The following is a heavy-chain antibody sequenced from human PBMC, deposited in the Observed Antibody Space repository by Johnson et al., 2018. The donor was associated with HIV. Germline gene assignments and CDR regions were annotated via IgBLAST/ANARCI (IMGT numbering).Heavy chain of an antibody. CDR3: ARDWTSSLLTSMASYAFDI. D-gene: IGHD5-18*01. CDR2: ISSSGSTT. V-gene: IGHV3-11*04. J-gene: IGHJ3*02. Sequence: QVQLVESGGGLVKPGGSLRLSCAASGFSFSDYYMSWIRQAPGKGLEWVSYISSSGSTTYYTDSVKGRFTISRYTAENLLYLQMHSLRVEDTAVYYCARDWTSSLLTSMASYAFDIWGQGTMVTVSS. CDR1: GFSFSDYY.